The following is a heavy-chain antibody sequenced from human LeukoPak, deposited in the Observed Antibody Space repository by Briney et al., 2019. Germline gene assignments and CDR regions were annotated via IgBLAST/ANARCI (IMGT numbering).Heavy chain of an antibody. CDR2: INSNGDEI. V-gene: IGHV3-23*01. Sequence: GGSLRLSCAASGFTFSNAWMSWVRQAPGKGLEWVSGINSNGDEIYYADSVRGRFTISRDNSNNALYLQMDSLRTEDTAVYYCANWIGSSSRDYWGQGTLVTVSS. CDR3: ANWIGSSSRDY. D-gene: IGHD6-6*01. CDR1: GFTFSNAW. J-gene: IGHJ4*02.